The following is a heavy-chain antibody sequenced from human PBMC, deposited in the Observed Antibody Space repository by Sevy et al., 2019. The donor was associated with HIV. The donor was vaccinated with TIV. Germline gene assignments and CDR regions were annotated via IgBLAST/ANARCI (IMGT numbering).Heavy chain of an antibody. D-gene: IGHD6-19*01. CDR3: GIGSAGTAQH. CDR2: INSDGRLS. Sequence: GGSLRLSCAASGFTSGSFYMHWVRQTPKKGLVWVSNINSDGRLSNYADSVKGRFIVSRDNAKNTQHLQMTSLGAEDTAVYYCGIGSAGTAQHWGQGILVTVSS. CDR1: GFTSGSFY. J-gene: IGHJ4*02. V-gene: IGHV3-74*01.